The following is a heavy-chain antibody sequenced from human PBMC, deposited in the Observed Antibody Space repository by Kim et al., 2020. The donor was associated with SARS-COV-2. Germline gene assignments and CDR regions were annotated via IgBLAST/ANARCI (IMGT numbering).Heavy chain of an antibody. Sequence: NHNPSLRSRVTISVDTSKNQFSLKLSSVTAADTAVYYCAGGDKRVYFDYWGQGTLVTVSS. J-gene: IGHJ4*02. D-gene: IGHD4-17*01. CDR3: AGGDKRVYFDY. V-gene: IGHV4-59*01.